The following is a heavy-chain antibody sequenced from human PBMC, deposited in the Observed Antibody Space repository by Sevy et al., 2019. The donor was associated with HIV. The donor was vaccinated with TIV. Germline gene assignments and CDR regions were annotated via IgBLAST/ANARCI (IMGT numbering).Heavy chain of an antibody. CDR1: GFTFSDYR. Sequence: GGSLRLSCAASGFTFSDYRFHWVRQAPGNGLEWVAVISYDGRNNKYNADSVKGRFTISRDNSKNTVYLQMNSLRAEDTAIYYCARDRGEILSSAFDYWGQGTLVTVSS. CDR2: ISYDGRNNK. D-gene: IGHD3-16*01. V-gene: IGHV3-30*04. CDR3: ARDRGEILSSAFDY. J-gene: IGHJ4*02.